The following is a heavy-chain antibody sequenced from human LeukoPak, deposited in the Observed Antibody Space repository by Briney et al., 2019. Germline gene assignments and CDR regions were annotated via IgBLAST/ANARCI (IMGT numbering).Heavy chain of an antibody. CDR3: ARDRVAVASYDFDF. Sequence: GGSLRLSCAASGFTFDDYGMSWVRPAPGKGLEWGSGINWNGGSTGYADSVKGRFTISRDNAKNSLYLQMNSLRAEDRDLYYCARDRVAVASYDFDFWGQGTLVTVSS. D-gene: IGHD6-19*01. V-gene: IGHV3-20*04. CDR2: INWNGGST. J-gene: IGHJ4*02. CDR1: GFTFDDYG.